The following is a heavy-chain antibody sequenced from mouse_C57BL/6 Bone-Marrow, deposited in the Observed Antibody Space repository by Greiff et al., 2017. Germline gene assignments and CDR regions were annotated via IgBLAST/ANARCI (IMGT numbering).Heavy chain of an antibody. Sequence: VKLMESGAELARPGASVKLSCKASGYTFTSYGISWVKQRTGQGLEWIGEIYPRSGNTYYNEKFKGKATLTADKSSSTAYMELRSLTSEDSAVYFCARRGAYYSNYYAMDYWGQGTSVTVSS. CDR2: IYPRSGNT. CDR3: ARRGAYYSNYYAMDY. V-gene: IGHV1-81*01. CDR1: GYTFTSYG. J-gene: IGHJ4*01. D-gene: IGHD2-5*01.